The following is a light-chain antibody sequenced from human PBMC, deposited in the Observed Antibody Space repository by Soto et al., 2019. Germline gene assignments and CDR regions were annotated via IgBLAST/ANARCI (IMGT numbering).Light chain of an antibody. CDR2: EGI. CDR1: TSDVGSYNL. J-gene: IGLJ1*01. CDR3: SSSAGSSTYV. Sequence: QSALTQPASVSGSPGQSITISCTGTTSDVGSYNLVSCYQQHPDKAPKLIIYEGIRRPSGVSNRFSGSKSANTASLTISGLQAEDEADYHCSSSAGSSTYVFGTGTKVTVL. V-gene: IGLV2-23*01.